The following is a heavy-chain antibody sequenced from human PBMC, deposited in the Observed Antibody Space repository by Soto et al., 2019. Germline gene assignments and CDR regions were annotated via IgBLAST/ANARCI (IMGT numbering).Heavy chain of an antibody. Sequence: XETLSLPWTVSGGSVSSGRYDWSWIRQPPGKGLEWIVYIYYSGSTNYNPSLKSRVTISVDTSKNQFSLKLSSVTAADTAVYYCARDNRRSWCGGTWFDPWGQGTLVTSPQ. CDR3: ARDNRRSWCGGTWFDP. J-gene: IGHJ5*02. V-gene: IGHV4-61*01. CDR1: GGSVSSGRYD. D-gene: IGHD6-13*01. CDR2: IYYSGST.